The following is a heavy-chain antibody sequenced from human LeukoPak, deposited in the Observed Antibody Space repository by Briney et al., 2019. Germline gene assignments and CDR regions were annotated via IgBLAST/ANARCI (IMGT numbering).Heavy chain of an antibody. CDR1: GYAFSSYD. CDR3: ARGRTDCNNGVCYSNYYYMDV. Sequence: SVKVSCKTSGYAFSSYDINWVRQAPGQGLEWMGWMNPNTGHTGSAEQFQGRVTMTRNTSISTAYMELSSLKSEDPATYYCARGRTDCNNGVCYSNYYYMDVWGKGTMVTVSS. V-gene: IGHV1-8*01. J-gene: IGHJ6*03. CDR2: MNPNTGHT. D-gene: IGHD2-8*01.